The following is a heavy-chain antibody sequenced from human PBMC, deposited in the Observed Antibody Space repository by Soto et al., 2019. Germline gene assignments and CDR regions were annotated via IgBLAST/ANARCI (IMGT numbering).Heavy chain of an antibody. CDR2: ISPNSGGT. Sequence: ASVKVSCKASGYTFTGYYMHWVRQAPGQGLEWMGWISPNSGGTNYAQKFQGWVTMTRDTSISTAYMELSRLRSDDTAVYYCARGSSDWYNDLDYWGKGTLVTGSS. D-gene: IGHD6-19*01. J-gene: IGHJ4*02. V-gene: IGHV1-2*04. CDR3: ARGSSDWYNDLDY. CDR1: GYTFTGYY.